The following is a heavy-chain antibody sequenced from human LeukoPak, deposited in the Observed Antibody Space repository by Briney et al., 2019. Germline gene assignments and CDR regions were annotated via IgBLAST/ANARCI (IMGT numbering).Heavy chain of an antibody. V-gene: IGHV5-51*01. CDR1: GYTFTTSW. CDR3: AILNHPDGRVY. Sequence: GESLKISCQGFGYTFTTSWIGWVRQLPGKGLERMAIIYAGNSDTKYSPSFQGQVSISTDRSISTAYLQWSSLQASDTAIYYCAILNHPDGRVYWGQGTLVTVSS. D-gene: IGHD5-24*01. CDR2: IYAGNSDT. J-gene: IGHJ4*02.